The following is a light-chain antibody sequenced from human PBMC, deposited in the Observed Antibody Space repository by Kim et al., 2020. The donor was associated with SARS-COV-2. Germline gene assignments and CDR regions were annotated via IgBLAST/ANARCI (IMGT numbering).Light chain of an antibody. V-gene: IGKV4-1*01. CDR3: QQYRDTPHT. CDR1: QSVSHSSTNKNY. J-gene: IGKJ1*01. CDR2: WAS. Sequence: DIVMTQSPDSLAVSLGERATINCKSSQSVSHSSTNKNYLAWFQQKLGQPPRLLIYWASTRKSGVPDRFSGSESGTDFSLTISSLQAEDVAVYYCQQYRDTPHTFGHGTKVDIK.